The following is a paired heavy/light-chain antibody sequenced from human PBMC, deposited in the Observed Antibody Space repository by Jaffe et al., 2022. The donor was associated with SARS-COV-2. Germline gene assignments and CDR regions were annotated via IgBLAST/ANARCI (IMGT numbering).Light chain of an antibody. CDR2: DND. CDR1: SSNIGNNY. J-gene: IGLJ1*01. V-gene: IGLV1-51*01. Sequence: QSVLTQPPSVSATPGQKVTVSCSGSSSNIGNNYVAWYQQFPGAAPRLLVYDNDKRPSGIPGRFSGSKSGTSATLDITGLQPGDEADYHCGAWDSSLNIYVFGTGTTVTVL. CDR3: GAWDSSLNIYV.
Heavy chain of an antibody. D-gene: IGHD2-8*01. CDR3: AKDNGAWPYYVDS. CDR1: GFSFTSYA. V-gene: IGHV3-23*01. CDR2: LSASGGSI. Sequence: EVRLLESGGGLVQAGGSLRLSCAASGFSFTSYAMSWVRQAPGKGLEWVSALSASGGSIYYPDSVQGRFTISRDKSRNTLYLQMNNLRAEDTAIYYCAKDNGAWPYYVDSWGQGTLVTVSS. J-gene: IGHJ4*02.